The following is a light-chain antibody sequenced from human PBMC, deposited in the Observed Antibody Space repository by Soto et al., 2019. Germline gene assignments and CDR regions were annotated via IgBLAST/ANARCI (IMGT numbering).Light chain of an antibody. J-gene: IGKJ1*01. CDR3: QQYNSYWT. CDR2: DAS. CDR1: QSISSW. V-gene: IGKV1-5*01. Sequence: DIQMTQSPSTLSASVGDRVTITGRASQSISSWLAWYQQKPGKAPKLLIYDASSLESGVPSRFSGSGSGTEFTLTISSLQPDDFATYYCQQYNSYWTFGQGTKGEIK.